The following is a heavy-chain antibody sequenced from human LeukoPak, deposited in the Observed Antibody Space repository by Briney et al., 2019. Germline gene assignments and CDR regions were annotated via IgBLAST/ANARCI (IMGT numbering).Heavy chain of an antibody. J-gene: IGHJ4*02. CDR2: IYYSGST. Sequence: SETLSPTCTVSGGSISSYYWSWIRQPPGKGLEWIGYIYYSGSTNYNPSLKSRVTISVDTSKNQFSLKLSSVTAADTAVYYCAREAYSSGWYTPYYFDYWGQGTLVTVSS. V-gene: IGHV4-59*01. D-gene: IGHD6-19*01. CDR1: GGSISSYY. CDR3: AREAYSSGWYTPYYFDY.